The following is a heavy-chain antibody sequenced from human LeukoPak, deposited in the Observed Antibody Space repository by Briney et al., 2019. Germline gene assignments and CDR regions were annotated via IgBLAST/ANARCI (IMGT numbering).Heavy chain of an antibody. D-gene: IGHD5-24*01. J-gene: IGHJ4*02. V-gene: IGHV4-39*07. CDR1: GGSISSSSYY. CDR3: ARIKDGGYNPDY. Sequence: SETLSLTCTVSGGSISSSSYYWGWIRQSPGKGLEWIGSIHYSGNTYYNPSLNSRVTISVDTSKSQFSLKMRSVTAADTAVYYCARIKDGGYNPDYWGQGTLVTVSS. CDR2: IHYSGNT.